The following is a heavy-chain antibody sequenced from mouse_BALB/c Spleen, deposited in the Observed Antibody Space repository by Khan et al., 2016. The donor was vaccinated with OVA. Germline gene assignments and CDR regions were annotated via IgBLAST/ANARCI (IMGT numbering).Heavy chain of an antibody. CDR2: INTYTGEP. CDR1: GYTFTNYG. V-gene: IGHV9-3-1*01. J-gene: IGHJ4*01. CDR3: ARPPYFSEFMVY. Sequence: QIQLVQSGPELKKPGETVKISCKASGYTFTNYGMNWVKQAPGKGLKWMGWINTYTGEPTYADDFKGRFAFSLETSASTAYLQINNLKNEDTATYFCARPPYFSEFMVYWGQGTSVTVSS. D-gene: IGHD2-10*01.